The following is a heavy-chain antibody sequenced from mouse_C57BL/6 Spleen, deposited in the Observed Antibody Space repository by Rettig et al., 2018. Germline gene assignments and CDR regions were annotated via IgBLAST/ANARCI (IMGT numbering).Heavy chain of an antibody. CDR3: ARGGYDYEKGAMDY. Sequence: QVQLQQPGAELVKPGASVKLSCKASGYTFTSYWMHWVKQRPGQGLEWIGMIHPNSGSTKYNEKFKRKATLTVDKSSSTANMQLSSLTSEDSAVYYCARGGYDYEKGAMDYWGQGTSVTVSS. CDR2: IHPNSGST. V-gene: IGHV1-64*01. D-gene: IGHD2-4*01. J-gene: IGHJ4*01. CDR1: GYTFTSYW.